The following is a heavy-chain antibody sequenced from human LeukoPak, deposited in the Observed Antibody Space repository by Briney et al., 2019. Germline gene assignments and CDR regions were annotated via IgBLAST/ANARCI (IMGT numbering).Heavy chain of an antibody. V-gene: IGHV1-69*13. CDR1: GGTFSSYA. CDR2: IIPIFGTA. CDR3: ARGLGEWELLGAFDI. D-gene: IGHD1-26*01. Sequence: SVKVSCKASGGTFSSYAISWVRQAPGQGLEWMGGIIPIFGTANYAQKFQGRVTITADESTSTDYMELSSLRSEDTAVYYCARGLGEWELLGAFDIWGQGTMVTVSS. J-gene: IGHJ3*02.